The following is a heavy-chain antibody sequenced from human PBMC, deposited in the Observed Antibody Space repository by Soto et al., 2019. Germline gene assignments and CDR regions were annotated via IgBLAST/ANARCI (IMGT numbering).Heavy chain of an antibody. CDR1: GFTFSNAW. Sequence: PGGSLRLSCAASGFTFSNAWMSWVRQAPGKGLEWVGRIKSKTDGGTTDYAAPVKGRFTISRDDSKNTLYLQMNSLKTEDTAVYYCTTGLVGLQTPSSDYYYYGMDVWGQGTTVTVSS. CDR2: IKSKTDGGTT. V-gene: IGHV3-15*01. J-gene: IGHJ6*02. D-gene: IGHD2-2*01. CDR3: TTGLVGLQTPSSDYYYYGMDV.